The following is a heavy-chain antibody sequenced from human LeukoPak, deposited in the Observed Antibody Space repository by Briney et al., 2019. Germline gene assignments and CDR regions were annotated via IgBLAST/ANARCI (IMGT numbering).Heavy chain of an antibody. D-gene: IGHD6-13*01. J-gene: IGHJ5*02. V-gene: IGHV4-4*07. CDR3: ARDYRAASTRWFDP. CDR2: IYTSGST. Sequence: SETLSLTCTVSGGSISSYYWSWIRQPAGKGLEWIGRIYTSGSTNYNPSLKSRVTISVDTSKNQFSLKLSSVTAADTAVYYCARDYRAASTRWFDPWGQGTLVTVSS. CDR1: GGSISSYY.